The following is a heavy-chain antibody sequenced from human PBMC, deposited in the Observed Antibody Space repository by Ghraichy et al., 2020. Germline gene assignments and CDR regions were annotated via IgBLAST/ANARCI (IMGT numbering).Heavy chain of an antibody. Sequence: GGSLRLSCAASGFTFSSYAMSWVRQAPGKGLEWVSAISGSGGSTYYADSVKGRFTISRDNSKNTLYLQMNSLRAEDTAVYYCAKGDYDFWSGQYLGCWGQGTLVTVSS. J-gene: IGHJ4*02. CDR1: GFTFSSYA. CDR3: AKGDYDFWSGQYLGC. D-gene: IGHD3-3*01. CDR2: ISGSGGST. V-gene: IGHV3-23*01.